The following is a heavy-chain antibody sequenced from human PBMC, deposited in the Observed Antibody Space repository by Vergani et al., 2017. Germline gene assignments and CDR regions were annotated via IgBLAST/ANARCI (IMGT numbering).Heavy chain of an antibody. CDR2: IDEYGNRA. CDR1: GFSFNTYW. D-gene: IGHD2-8*02. CDR3: VRTEYCTGIACNTRCDS. V-gene: IGHV3-74*03. Sequence: EVQLVESGGGSVQSGGSLRLSCVASGFSFNTYWMHWVRQVPGKGLMWVARIDEYGNRATYGDFETGRFTISRANAKNTVFLQMNNLRADDAGVYYCVRTEYCTGIACNTRCDSWGQGALVTVSS. J-gene: IGHJ5*01.